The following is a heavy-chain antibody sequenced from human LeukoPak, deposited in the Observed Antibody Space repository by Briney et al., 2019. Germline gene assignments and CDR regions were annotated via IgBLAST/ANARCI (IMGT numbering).Heavy chain of an antibody. Sequence: GGSLRLSCAASGFTFSSYAMHWVRQAPGKGLEWVAVISYDGSNKYYVDSVKGRFTISRHNSKNTLYLQMNSLRAEDTAVYYCARLYNYYFDYWGQGTLVTVSS. CDR2: ISYDGSNK. V-gene: IGHV3-30*14. CDR3: ARLYNYYFDY. CDR1: GFTFSSYA. D-gene: IGHD1-1*01. J-gene: IGHJ4*02.